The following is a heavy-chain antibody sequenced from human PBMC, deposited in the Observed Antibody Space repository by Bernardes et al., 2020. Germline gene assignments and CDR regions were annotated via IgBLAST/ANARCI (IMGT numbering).Heavy chain of an antibody. CDR3: AGGGGGDYGGNSPPDAFDI. J-gene: IGHJ3*02. V-gene: IGHV1-2*02. Sequence: ASLKVCCKASGYTFTGYYMDWVREAPGQGLEWMGWINPNSGGTHYAQKFQGRVTMTRDTSISPAYMELSRLRSDDTAVYYCAGGGGGDYGGNSPPDAFDIWGQGTMVTVSS. CDR1: GYTFTGYY. CDR2: INPNSGGT. D-gene: IGHD4-17*01.